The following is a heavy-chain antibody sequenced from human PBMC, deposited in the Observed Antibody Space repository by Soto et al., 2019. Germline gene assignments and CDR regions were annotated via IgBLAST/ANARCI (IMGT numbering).Heavy chain of an antibody. D-gene: IGHD6-6*01. V-gene: IGHV3-21*01. CDR3: ARDFEYSSSSVYYYYGMDV. J-gene: IGHJ6*02. CDR1: GFTFSSYS. CDR2: ISSSSSYI. Sequence: GSLRLSCAASGFTFSSYSMNWVRQAPGKGLEWVSSISSSSSYIYYADSVKGRFTISRDNAKNSLYLQMNSLRAEDTAVYYCARDFEYSSSSVYYYYGMDVWGQGTTVTVSS.